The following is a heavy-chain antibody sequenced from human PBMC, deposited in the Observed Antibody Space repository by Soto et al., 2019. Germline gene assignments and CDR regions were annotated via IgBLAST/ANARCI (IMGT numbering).Heavy chain of an antibody. CDR3: ARDHLPGYYYYGMDV. J-gene: IGHJ6*02. CDR2: IYYSGTT. V-gene: IGHV4-31*01. CDR1: GGSINSGLYY. Sequence: ASETLSLTCTVSGGSINSGLYYWTWIRQHPGEGLEWIGYIYYSGTTYYNPSLKSQVTFSVDTSQNQFSLKLSSVTAADTAVYYCARDHLPGYYYYGMDVWGQGTTVTVS.